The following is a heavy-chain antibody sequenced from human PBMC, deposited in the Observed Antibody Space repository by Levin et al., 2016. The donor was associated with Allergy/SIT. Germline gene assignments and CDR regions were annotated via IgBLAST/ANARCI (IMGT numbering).Heavy chain of an antibody. CDR3: ARARSIAAAGMDWFDP. D-gene: IGHD6-13*01. CDR2: ISAYNGNT. J-gene: IGHJ5*02. Sequence: WVRQAPGQGLEWMGWISAYNGNTNYAQKLQGRVTMTTDTSTSTAYMELRSLRSDDTAVYYCARARSIAAAGMDWFDPWGQGTLVTVSS. V-gene: IGHV1-18*01.